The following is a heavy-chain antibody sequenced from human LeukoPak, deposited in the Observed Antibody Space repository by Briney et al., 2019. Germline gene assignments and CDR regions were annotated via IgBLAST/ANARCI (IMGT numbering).Heavy chain of an antibody. CDR3: ARGVSRVEMATSGFYY. D-gene: IGHD5-24*01. Sequence: ASVTVSFTASGYTFTGYYMHWVRQAPGQGLEWMGWINPNSGGTNYTQKFQGRVAMTRDTSISTAYMELSRLRSDHTAVYYCARGVSRVEMATSGFYYWGQGTLVTVSS. CDR1: GYTFTGYY. CDR2: INPNSGGT. V-gene: IGHV1-2*02. J-gene: IGHJ4*02.